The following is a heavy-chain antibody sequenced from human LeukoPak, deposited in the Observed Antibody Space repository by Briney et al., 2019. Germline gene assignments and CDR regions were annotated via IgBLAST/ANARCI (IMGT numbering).Heavy chain of an antibody. D-gene: IGHD6-6*01. J-gene: IGHJ6*02. Sequence: GGSLRLSCAASGFTFSSYGMHWVRQAPGRGLEWAAVISYDGSNKYYADSVKGRFTISRDNSKNTLYLQMNSLRAEDTAVYYCAKDQIAARPYYYYGMDVWGQGTTVTVSS. CDR1: GFTFSSYG. V-gene: IGHV3-30*18. CDR2: ISYDGSNK. CDR3: AKDQIAARPYYYYGMDV.